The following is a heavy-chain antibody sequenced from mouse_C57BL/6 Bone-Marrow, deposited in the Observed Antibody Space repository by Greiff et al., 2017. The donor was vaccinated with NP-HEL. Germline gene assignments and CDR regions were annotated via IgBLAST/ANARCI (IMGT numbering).Heavy chain of an antibody. V-gene: IGHV1-50*01. CDR1: GYTFTSYW. CDR3: ARKGLLDY. CDR2: IDPSDSYT. Sequence: VQLQQSGAELVKPGASVKLSCKASGYTFTSYWMQWVKQRPGQGLEWIGEIDPSDSYTNYNQKFKGKATLTVDTSSSTAYMQLSSLTSEDSAVYYCARKGLLDYWGQGTTLTVSS. J-gene: IGHJ2*01. D-gene: IGHD1-1*01.